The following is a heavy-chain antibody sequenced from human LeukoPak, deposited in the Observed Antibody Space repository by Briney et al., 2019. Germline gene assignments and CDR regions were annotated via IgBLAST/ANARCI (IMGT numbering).Heavy chain of an antibody. CDR1: GFTFSTYG. CDR3: ARSMAAADY. Sequence: GGSLRLSCGASGFTFSTYGMQWVRQAPGKXLEWVAVIWYDGSNKYYADSVKGRFTVSRDNSKNTLYLQMNSLRAEDTAVYYCARSMAAADYWGQGTLVTVSS. J-gene: IGHJ4*02. CDR2: IWYDGSNK. D-gene: IGHD6-13*01. V-gene: IGHV3-33*01.